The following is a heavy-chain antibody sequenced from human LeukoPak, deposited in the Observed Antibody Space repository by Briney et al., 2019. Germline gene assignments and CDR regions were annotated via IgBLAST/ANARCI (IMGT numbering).Heavy chain of an antibody. CDR3: AREARMGYYGSGSYPMGYYYGMDV. V-gene: IGHV4-4*07. Sequence: SETLSLTCTVSGGSISSYYWSWIRQPAGKGLEWIGRIYTSGSTNYNPSLKSRVTMSVDTSKNQFSLKLSSVTAADTAVYYCAREARMGYYGSGSYPMGYYYGMDVWGQGTTVTVSS. CDR2: IYTSGST. D-gene: IGHD3-10*01. J-gene: IGHJ6*02. CDR1: GGSISSYY.